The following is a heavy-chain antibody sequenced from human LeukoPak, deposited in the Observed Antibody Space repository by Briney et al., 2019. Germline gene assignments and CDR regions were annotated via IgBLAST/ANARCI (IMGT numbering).Heavy chain of an antibody. V-gene: IGHV3-66*01. CDR2: IYSGGST. Sequence: PGGSLRLSCAAFGFTVSSNYMSWVRQAPGKGLEWVSVIYSGGSTYYADSVKGRFTTSRDNSKNTLYLQMNSLRAEDTAVYYCARFNYYDSSGFDYWGQGTLVTVSS. CDR3: ARFNYYDSSGFDY. D-gene: IGHD3-22*01. J-gene: IGHJ4*02. CDR1: GFTVSSNY.